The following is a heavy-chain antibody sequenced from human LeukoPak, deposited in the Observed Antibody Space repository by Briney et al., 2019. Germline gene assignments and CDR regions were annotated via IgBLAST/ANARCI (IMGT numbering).Heavy chain of an antibody. CDR3: ARGSSRGADY. Sequence: PSETLSLTCTVSGGSISSGGYYCSWIRQPPGKGLEWIGYIYHSGSTYYNPSLKSRVTISVDRSKNQFSLKLSSVTAADTAVYYCARGSSRGADYWGQGTLVTVSS. CDR2: IYHSGST. CDR1: GGSISSGGYY. J-gene: IGHJ4*02. D-gene: IGHD3-10*01. V-gene: IGHV4-30-2*01.